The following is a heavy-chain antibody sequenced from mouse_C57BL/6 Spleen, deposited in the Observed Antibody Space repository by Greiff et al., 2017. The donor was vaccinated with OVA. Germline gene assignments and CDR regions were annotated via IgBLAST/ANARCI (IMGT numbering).Heavy chain of an antibody. D-gene: IGHD2-12*01. Sequence: DVKLVESGGGLVKPGGSLKLSCAASGFTFSSYTMSWVRQTPEKRLEWVATISGGGGNTYYPDSVKGRFTISRDNAKNTLYLQMSSLRSEDTALYYCARRGDDGAWFAYWGQGTLVTVSA. J-gene: IGHJ3*01. CDR2: ISGGGGNT. CDR3: ARRGDDGAWFAY. CDR1: GFTFSSYT. V-gene: IGHV5-9*01.